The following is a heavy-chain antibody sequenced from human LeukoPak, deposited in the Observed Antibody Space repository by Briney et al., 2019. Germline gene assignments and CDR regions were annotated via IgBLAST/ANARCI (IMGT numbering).Heavy chain of an antibody. CDR1: GFTFSSYE. J-gene: IGHJ6*04. V-gene: IGHV3-48*03. D-gene: IGHD3-10*02. Sequence: GGSLRLSCAASGFTFSSYEMNWVRQAPGKGLERVSYISSSGSTIYYADSVKGRFTISRDNAKNSLYLQMNSLRAEDTAVYYCAELGITMIGGVWGKGTTVTISS. CDR3: AELGITMIGGV. CDR2: ISSSGSTI.